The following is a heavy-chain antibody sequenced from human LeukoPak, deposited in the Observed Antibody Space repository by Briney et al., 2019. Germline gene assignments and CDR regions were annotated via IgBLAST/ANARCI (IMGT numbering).Heavy chain of an antibody. CDR2: MNPNSGNT. D-gene: IGHD6-19*01. CDR1: GYTFTSYD. V-gene: IGHV1-8*03. CDR3: ARTDSSGWYGGYYYYYIDV. J-gene: IGHJ6*03. Sequence: SVKVSCKASGYTFTSYDINWVRQATGQGLEWMGWMNPNSGNTGYAQKFQGRVTITRNTSISTAYMELSSLRSEDTAVYYCARTDSSGWYGGYYYYYIDVWGKGTTVTVSS.